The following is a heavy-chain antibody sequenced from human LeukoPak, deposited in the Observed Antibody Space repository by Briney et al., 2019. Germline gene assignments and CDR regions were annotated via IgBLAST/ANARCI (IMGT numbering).Heavy chain of an antibody. D-gene: IGHD4-23*01. Sequence: LSGGSLRLSCAASGFTFNNYAMSWVRQAPGKGLEWVSGISTTGGSTYYADSAKGRFTISRDNSNNTLSLQMNSLRGEDTAIYYCAKDWTTVVSPKGYYFDSWGQGNLVIVSS. J-gene: IGHJ4*02. CDR2: ISTTGGST. CDR3: AKDWTTVVSPKGYYFDS. CDR1: GFTFNNYA. V-gene: IGHV3-23*01.